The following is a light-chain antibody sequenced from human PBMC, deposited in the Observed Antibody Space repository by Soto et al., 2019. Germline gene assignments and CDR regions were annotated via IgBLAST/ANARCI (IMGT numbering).Light chain of an antibody. Sequence: EIVMTQSTATLSVSPGERATLSCMASQSVSSNLAWYQQKPGQAPRLLIYGASTRATGIPARFSGSGSGTEFTLTISSLQSEDFAVYYCQQYNNWPQTFGQGTKVDI. V-gene: IGKV3-15*01. J-gene: IGKJ1*01. CDR3: QQYNNWPQT. CDR1: QSVSSN. CDR2: GAS.